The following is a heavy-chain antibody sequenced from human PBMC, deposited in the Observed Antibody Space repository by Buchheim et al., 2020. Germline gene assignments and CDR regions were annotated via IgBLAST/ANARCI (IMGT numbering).Heavy chain of an antibody. J-gene: IGHJ6*02. V-gene: IGHV4-4*02. CDR1: GGSISSSNW. CDR3: ARSYDILTGYRPPYYYGMDV. Sequence: QVQLQESGPGLVKPSGTLSLTCAVSGGSISSSNWWSWVRQPPGKGLKWIGEIYHSGSTNYNPSLKSRVTISVDKSKNKFSLKLSSVTAADTAVYYCARSYDILTGYRPPYYYGMDVWGQGTT. CDR2: IYHSGST. D-gene: IGHD3-9*01.